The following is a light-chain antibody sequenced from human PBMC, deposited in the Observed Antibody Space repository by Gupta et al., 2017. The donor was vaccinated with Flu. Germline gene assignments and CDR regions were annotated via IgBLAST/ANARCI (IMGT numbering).Light chain of an antibody. CDR1: QTIYSE. CDR2: PAT. Sequence: PSSVSASVGDRVSVTCRASQTIYSEVAWYQHKAGKAPKLLIHPATTLQNGVPSRFSGSGYGTDFTLTITSLQPEDFATYYCQQADSFPLTFGGGTKVEI. J-gene: IGKJ4*01. V-gene: IGKV1-12*01. CDR3: QQADSFPLT.